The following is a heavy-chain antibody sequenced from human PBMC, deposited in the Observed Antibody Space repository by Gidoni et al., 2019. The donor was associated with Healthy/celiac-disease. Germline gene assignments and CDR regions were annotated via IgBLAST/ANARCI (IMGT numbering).Heavy chain of an antibody. V-gene: IGHV4-39*01. CDR2: IYDSGST. CDR3: ARQKTAILGDWFDP. CDR1: GCSLSSSSYY. J-gene: IGHJ5*02. Sequence: LHLQASRPGLVKPSETLSLTCPVSGCSLSSSSYYWGWIRQPPGKGLEWIGSIYDSGSTDYNPALKSRVTISVDTSKNQFSLKLSSVTAADTAVDYCARQKTAILGDWFDPWGQGTRVTVAA. D-gene: IGHD3-10*01.